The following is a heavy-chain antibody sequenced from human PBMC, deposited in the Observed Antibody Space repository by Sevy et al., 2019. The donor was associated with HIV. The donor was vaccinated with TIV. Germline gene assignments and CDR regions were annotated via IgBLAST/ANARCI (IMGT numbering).Heavy chain of an antibody. CDR2: ISYDGNKK. J-gene: IGHJ6*02. Sequence: GGSLRLSCVASGFTFSSYAFHWVRQAPGKGLDWVALISYDGNKKYYAYSVKGRFTISRDNSKNTVFLQMSGLRGDDTAVYYCAREALEMATIPYFYYGMDVWGQGTTVTVSS. V-gene: IGHV3-30*04. CDR3: AREALEMATIPYFYYGMDV. CDR1: GFTFSSYA.